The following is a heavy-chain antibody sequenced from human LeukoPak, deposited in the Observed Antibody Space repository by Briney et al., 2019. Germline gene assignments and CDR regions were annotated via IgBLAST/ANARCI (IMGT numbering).Heavy chain of an antibody. Sequence: SETLSLTCTVSGGSISSYYWSWIRQPPGKGLEWIGHIYYSGSTNYNPSLKSRVTISVDTSMNQFSLKLSSVTAADTAVYYCARDISSGGSCYYDYWGQGTLVTVSS. D-gene: IGHD2-15*01. V-gene: IGHV4-59*01. CDR3: ARDISSGGSCYYDY. CDR2: IYYSGST. CDR1: GGSISSYY. J-gene: IGHJ4*02.